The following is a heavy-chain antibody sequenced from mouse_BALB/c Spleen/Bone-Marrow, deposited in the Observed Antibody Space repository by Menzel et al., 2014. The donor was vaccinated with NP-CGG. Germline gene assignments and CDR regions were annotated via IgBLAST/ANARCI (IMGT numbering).Heavy chain of an antibody. CDR3: ARYRLGTYFDY. CDR2: IDPANGNT. Sequence: VQLQQPGAELVKPGASVKLSCTASGFNIKDTYMHWAKQRPEQGLGWIGRIDPANGNTKYDPKFQGKATITADTSSNTAYLQLSSLTSEDTAVYYCARYRLGTYFDYWGQGTTLTVSS. J-gene: IGHJ2*01. D-gene: IGHD1-2*01. V-gene: IGHV14-3*02. CDR1: GFNIKDTY.